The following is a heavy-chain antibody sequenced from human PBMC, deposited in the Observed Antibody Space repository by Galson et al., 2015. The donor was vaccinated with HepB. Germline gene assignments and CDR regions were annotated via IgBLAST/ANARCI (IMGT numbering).Heavy chain of an antibody. V-gene: IGHV2-5*02. CDR1: GFSITTAGVG. D-gene: IGHD3-22*01. J-gene: IGHJ4*02. CDR3: AHRPLTFRYDAGGYWNYFDA. CDR2: IYWDDDK. Sequence: PALVKPTQTLTLTCTLSGFSITTAGVGVGWIRQPPGRALEWLGTIYWDDDKHYSPTLKNRVAITKDTSKNLVVLTMTNMDPIDTGTYFCAHRPLTFRYDAGGYWNYFDAWGPGMLVTVSS.